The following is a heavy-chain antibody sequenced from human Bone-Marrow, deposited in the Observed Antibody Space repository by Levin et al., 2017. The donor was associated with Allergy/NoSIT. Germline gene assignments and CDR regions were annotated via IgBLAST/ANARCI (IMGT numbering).Heavy chain of an antibody. J-gene: IGHJ6*01. V-gene: IGHV3-30*18. CDR3: AKDIGFYDLDV. Sequence: SCEASGFLFRSFAMHWVRQAPGKGLEWVAVISYDGSDKYYGDSVRGRFTISRDNSKKRLFLQMNSLRHEDTAVYFCAKDIGFYDLDVWGQGTRVIVSS. D-gene: IGHD2/OR15-2a*01. CDR2: ISYDGSDK. CDR1: GFLFRSFA.